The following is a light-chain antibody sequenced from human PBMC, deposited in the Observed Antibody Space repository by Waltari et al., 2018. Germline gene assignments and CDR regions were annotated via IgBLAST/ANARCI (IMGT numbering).Light chain of an antibody. CDR3: AAWDDSLNGVI. CDR2: SNT. CDR1: SSNIGSHS. V-gene: IGLV1-44*01. J-gene: IGLJ2*01. Sequence: QSVLTQPPSASGTPGQRVTISCSGSSSNIGSHSINWYQQLPGTAPRLRIYSNTQRPSGVPDRFSGSKSGTSASLAISGLQSEDEADYYCAAWDDSLNGVIFGGGTKLTVL.